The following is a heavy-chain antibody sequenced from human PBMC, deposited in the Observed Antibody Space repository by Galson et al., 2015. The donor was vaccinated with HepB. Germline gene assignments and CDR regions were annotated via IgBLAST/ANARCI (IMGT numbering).Heavy chain of an antibody. CDR3: ARDLLWMTTVTTLGY. CDR1: GFTFSSYG. CDR2: IWYDGSNK. V-gene: IGHV3-33*01. Sequence: SLRLSCAASGFTFSSYGMHWVRQAPGKGLEWVAVIWYDGSNKYYADSVKGRFTISRDNSKNTLYLQMNSLRAEDTAVYYCARDLLWMTTVTTLGYWGQGTLATVSS. J-gene: IGHJ4*02. D-gene: IGHD4-11*01.